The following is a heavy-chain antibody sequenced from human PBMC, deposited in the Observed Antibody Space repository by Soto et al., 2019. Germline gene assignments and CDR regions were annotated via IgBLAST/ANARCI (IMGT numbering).Heavy chain of an antibody. Sequence: ASVKVSCKASGYTFTSYAMHWVCQAPGQRLEWMGWINAGNGNTKYSQKFQGRVTITRDTSASTAYMELSSLRSEDTAVYYCARADSSGYYYSRSTFDPWGQGTLVTVSS. V-gene: IGHV1-3*01. J-gene: IGHJ5*02. CDR1: GYTFTSYA. CDR3: ARADSSGYYYSRSTFDP. D-gene: IGHD3-22*01. CDR2: INAGNGNT.